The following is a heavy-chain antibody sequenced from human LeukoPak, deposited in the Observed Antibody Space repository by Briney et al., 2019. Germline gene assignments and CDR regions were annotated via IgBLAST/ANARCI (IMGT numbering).Heavy chain of an antibody. CDR3: ARNSLQSLAAFDI. Sequence: ASVTVSCKASGYTFTGYYMHWVRQAPGQGLEWMGWINPNSGGTNYAQKFQGRVTMTRDTSISTAYMELSRLRSDDTAVYYCARNSLQSLAAFDIWGQGTMVTVSS. V-gene: IGHV1-2*02. D-gene: IGHD3-3*02. J-gene: IGHJ3*02. CDR2: INPNSGGT. CDR1: GYTFTGYY.